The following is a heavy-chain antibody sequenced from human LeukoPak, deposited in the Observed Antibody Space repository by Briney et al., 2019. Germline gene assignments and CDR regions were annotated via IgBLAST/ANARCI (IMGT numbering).Heavy chain of an antibody. V-gene: IGHV1-18*01. CDR1: GYTFTSYG. Sequence: ASLNLSCKPSGYTFTSYGISWVRQAPRQGREWMGWISAYNGNTNYAQKLQGRVTLTTDTSTSTAYMELRSLRSDDTAVYYCARDLPRVTQVLYSYWGQGTLVTVSS. J-gene: IGHJ4*02. CDR2: ISAYNGNT. CDR3: ARDLPRVTQVLYSY. D-gene: IGHD4-23*01.